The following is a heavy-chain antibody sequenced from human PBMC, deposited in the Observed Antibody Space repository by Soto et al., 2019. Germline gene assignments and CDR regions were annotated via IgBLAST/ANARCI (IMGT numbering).Heavy chain of an antibody. J-gene: IGHJ5*01. D-gene: IGHD2-15*01. CDR1: GVSIHNSHSF. CDR3: GRVVEGATRHTDFDS. CDR2: VYYSGGA. Sequence: PSETLSLTCAVSGVSIHNSHSFWSWIRHPPGKGLEFIGSVYYSGGANYNPSLKSRVTVSIDTSNNQFSLRVNSVTAADTAVYYCGRVVEGATRHTDFDSWGQGILVTVSS. V-gene: IGHV4-39*01.